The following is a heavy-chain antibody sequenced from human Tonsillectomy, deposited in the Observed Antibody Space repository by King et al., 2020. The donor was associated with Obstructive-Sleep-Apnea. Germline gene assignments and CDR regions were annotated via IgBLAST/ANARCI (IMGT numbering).Heavy chain of an antibody. J-gene: IGHJ4*02. CDR2: ISTYNGDT. V-gene: IGHV1-18*01. CDR3: ASRGYGSGRPQVEDYFDY. CDR1: GYTFTSYG. Sequence: QLVQSGAEVKKPGASVKVSCKASGYTFTSYGISWVRQAPGQGLEWMGWISTYNGDTNYAQKLQGRVTMTTDTSTSTAYMELRSLRSDDTAMYYCASRGYGSGRPQVEDYFDYWGQGTLVTVSS. D-gene: IGHD3-10*01.